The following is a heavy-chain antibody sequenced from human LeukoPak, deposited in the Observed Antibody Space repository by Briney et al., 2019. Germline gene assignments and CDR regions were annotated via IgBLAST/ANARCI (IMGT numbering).Heavy chain of an antibody. D-gene: IGHD5-18*01. CDR3: ARDREYSYGYVRSAFDI. Sequence: PGGSLRLSCAASGFTFSDYGMSWVRQAPGKGLEWVSSISSSSSYIYYADSVKGRFTISRDNAKNSLYLQMNSLRAEDTAVYYCARDREYSYGYVRSAFDIWGQGTMVTVSS. J-gene: IGHJ3*02. CDR1: GFTFSDYG. V-gene: IGHV3-21*01. CDR2: ISSSSSYI.